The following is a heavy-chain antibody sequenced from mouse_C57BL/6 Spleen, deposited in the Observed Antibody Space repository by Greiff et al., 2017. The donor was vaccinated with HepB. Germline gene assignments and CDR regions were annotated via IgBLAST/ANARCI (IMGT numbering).Heavy chain of an antibody. J-gene: IGHJ4*01. CDR1: GYTFTSYD. V-gene: IGHV1-85*01. CDR2: IYPRDGST. Sequence: QVQLQQSGPELVKPGASVKLSCKASGYTFTSYDINWVKQRPGQGLEWIGWIYPRDGSTKYNEKFKGKATFTVDTSSSTAYMERHSLTSEDSAVYVCARAGGYFFYAMDYWGQGTSVTVSS. D-gene: IGHD2-14*01. CDR3: ARAGGYFFYAMDY.